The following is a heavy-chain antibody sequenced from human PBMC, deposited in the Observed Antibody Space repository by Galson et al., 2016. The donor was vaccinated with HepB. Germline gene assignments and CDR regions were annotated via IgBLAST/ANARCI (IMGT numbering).Heavy chain of an antibody. CDR3: ARVDGIVGNRLDP. CDR1: GFTFSNYG. J-gene: IGHJ5*01. CDR2: ISPYSGKT. V-gene: IGHV1-18*01. Sequence: SVKVSCKASGFTFSNYGISWVRQAPGQGLEWMGWISPYSGKTHYARTLQGRVTMTTDSSTSTAYMELRSLRSDDTAVYFCARVDGIVGNRLDPWGRGTLVTVSS. D-gene: IGHD1-26*01.